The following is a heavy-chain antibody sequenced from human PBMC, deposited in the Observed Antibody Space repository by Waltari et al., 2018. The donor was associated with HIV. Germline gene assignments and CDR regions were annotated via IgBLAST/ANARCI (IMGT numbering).Heavy chain of an antibody. CDR2: IFHSGSA. CDR3: ARSEGAQTATIFDR. V-gene: IGHV4-38-2*01. D-gene: IGHD3-3*01. CDR1: GYPITSGYH. J-gene: IGHJ4*02. Sequence: QVQLQESGPGLVKPSETLSLTCGVSGYPITSGYHWGWIRQPAGMGLEWLGSIFHSGSAEYNPPLRSRVTISVDTSKNQFSLKLNSVTAADTAVYFCARSEGAQTATIFDRWGQGTLVTVSS.